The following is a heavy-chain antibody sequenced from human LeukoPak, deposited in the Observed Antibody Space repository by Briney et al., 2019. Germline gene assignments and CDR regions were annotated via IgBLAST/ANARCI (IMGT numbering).Heavy chain of an antibody. CDR1: GGSISSGDYY. CDR3: AREVGAAAGTRDYFDY. D-gene: IGHD6-13*01. J-gene: IGHJ4*02. Sequence: PSETLSLTCTVSGGSISSGDYYWSWIRQPPGKDLEWFGYIYYSGSTYYNPSLKSRVTISVDTSKNQFSLKLSSVTAADTAVYYCAREVGAAAGTRDYFDYWGQGTLVTVSS. CDR2: IYYSGST. V-gene: IGHV4-30-4*01.